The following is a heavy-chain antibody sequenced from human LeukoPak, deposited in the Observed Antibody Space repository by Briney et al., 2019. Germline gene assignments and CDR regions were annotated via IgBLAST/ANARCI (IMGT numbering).Heavy chain of an antibody. CDR3: ARRGITVGGADY. D-gene: IGHD6-19*01. Sequence: KPGESLKISCKGSGYSFTSFWIAWVRQMPGKGLEWMGIIFPGDSDTSYSPSFQGQVTISADKSINTAYLQWSSLKASDTAMYYCARRGITVGGADYWGQGTLVTVSS. CDR1: GYSFTSFW. CDR2: IFPGDSDT. V-gene: IGHV5-51*01. J-gene: IGHJ4*02.